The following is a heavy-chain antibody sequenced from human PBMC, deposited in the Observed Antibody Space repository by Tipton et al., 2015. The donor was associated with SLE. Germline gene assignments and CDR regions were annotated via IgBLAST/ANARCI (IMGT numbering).Heavy chain of an antibody. Sequence: SLRLSCEASGFTFSSYWMSWVRQAPGKGLEWVANIKQDGSEKYYVDSVKGRFTISRDNAKNSLYLQMNSLRAEDTAVYYCARDGEQQLDYYYYGMDVWGQGTTVTVSS. CDR3: ARDGEQQLDYYYYGMDV. CDR1: GFTFSSYW. CDR2: IKQDGSEK. V-gene: IGHV3-7*01. D-gene: IGHD6-13*01. J-gene: IGHJ6*02.